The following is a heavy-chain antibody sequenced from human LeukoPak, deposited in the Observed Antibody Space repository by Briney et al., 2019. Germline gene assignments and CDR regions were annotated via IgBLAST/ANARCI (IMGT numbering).Heavy chain of an antibody. Sequence: QLGGSLKLSCAASGFTFSSYAMSWVRQAPGKGLEWVSAISGSGGSTYYADSVKGRFTISRDNSKNTLYLQMNSLRAEDTAVYYCAKADGDYTGSLFDYWGQGTLVTVSS. CDR2: ISGSGGST. CDR1: GFTFSSYA. CDR3: AKADGDYTGSLFDY. V-gene: IGHV3-23*01. D-gene: IGHD4-17*01. J-gene: IGHJ4*02.